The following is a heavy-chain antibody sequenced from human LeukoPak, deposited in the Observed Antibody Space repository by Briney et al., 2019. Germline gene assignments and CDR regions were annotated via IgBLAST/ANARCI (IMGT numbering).Heavy chain of an antibody. J-gene: IGHJ4*02. CDR1: GGSSGPYY. CDR2: IHTSGST. D-gene: IGHD2-15*01. Sequence: SETLSLTCIVSGGSSGPYYWTWIRQFPGKGLDWIGNIHTSGSTDYNPSLKSRVTMSMDKSKNQLSLSLTSVTAADTAVYYCARPGQSSWWVYFNFWGPGTLVTVSS. V-gene: IGHV4-4*09. CDR3: ARPGQSSWWVYFNF.